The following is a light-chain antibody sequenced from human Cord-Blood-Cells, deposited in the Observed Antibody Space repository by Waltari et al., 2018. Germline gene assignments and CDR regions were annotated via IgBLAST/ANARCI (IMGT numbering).Light chain of an antibody. CDR2: GAS. CDR1: QSVSSSY. V-gene: IGKV3-20*01. Sequence: ETVLTHSPCALSLCRAERASLSCRASQSVSSSYLAWYQQKPGQAPRLLIYGASSRATGIPDRFSGSGSGTDFTLTISRLEPEDFAVYYCQQYGSSPGTFGQGTKLEIK. J-gene: IGKJ2*01. CDR3: QQYGSSPGT.